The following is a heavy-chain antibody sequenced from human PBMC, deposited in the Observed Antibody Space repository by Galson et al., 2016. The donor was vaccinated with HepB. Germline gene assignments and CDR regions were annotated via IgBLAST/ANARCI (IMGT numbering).Heavy chain of an antibody. J-gene: IGHJ4*02. CDR3: ARAHTIMLNYFDY. V-gene: IGHV3-33*01. D-gene: IGHD3-16*01. Sequence: SLRLSCAASGLTFSRDGMHWVRQPPGKGLEWVAVIWSDGNTKFYADSVKGRFTISRDNSKNTLFLQVNSLRAEDTAVYYCARAHTIMLNYFDYWGQGTLVTVSS. CDR2: IWSDGNTK. CDR1: GLTFSRDG.